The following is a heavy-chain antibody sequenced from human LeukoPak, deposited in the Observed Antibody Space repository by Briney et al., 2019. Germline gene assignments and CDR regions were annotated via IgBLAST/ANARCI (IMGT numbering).Heavy chain of an antibody. V-gene: IGHV4-39*01. D-gene: IGHD6-13*01. CDR3: ARHGVAAEYYFDY. CDR2: IYYSGST. J-gene: IGHJ4*02. CDR1: GGSISSYY. Sequence: PSETLSLTCTVSGGSISSYYWGWIRQPPGKGLEWIGSIYYSGSTYFNPSLKSRVTISVDTSKNQFSLKLSSVTAADTAVYYCARHGVAAEYYFDYWGQGTLVAVSS.